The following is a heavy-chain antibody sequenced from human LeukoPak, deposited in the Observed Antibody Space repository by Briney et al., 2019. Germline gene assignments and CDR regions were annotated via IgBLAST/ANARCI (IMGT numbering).Heavy chain of an antibody. Sequence: GGSLRLSCAASGFTFDDYGMSWVRQAPGKGLEWVSGINWNGGSTAYADSVKGRSTISRDNAKNSLYLQMNSLRAEDTALYYCARDEEGGSYPLDYWGQGTLVTVSS. D-gene: IGHD1-26*01. J-gene: IGHJ4*02. CDR2: INWNGGST. CDR3: ARDEEGGSYPLDY. V-gene: IGHV3-20*04. CDR1: GFTFDDYG.